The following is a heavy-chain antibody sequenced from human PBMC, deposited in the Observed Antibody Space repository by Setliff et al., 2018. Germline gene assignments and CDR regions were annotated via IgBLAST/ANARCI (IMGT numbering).Heavy chain of an antibody. CDR2: INWCGGSR. V-gene: IGHV3-20*04. Sequence: SLRLSCGTSGFTFDVSGMSWVRQAPGKGLEWVSSINWCGGSRAYADSVKGRFTISRDNSKNTLSLQMNSLRAEDTAVYYCAKDVSPPGTNGWHPDVLDIWGQGTMVTVSS. D-gene: IGHD6-19*01. J-gene: IGHJ3*02. CDR3: AKDVSPPGTNGWHPDVLDI. CDR1: GFTFDVSG.